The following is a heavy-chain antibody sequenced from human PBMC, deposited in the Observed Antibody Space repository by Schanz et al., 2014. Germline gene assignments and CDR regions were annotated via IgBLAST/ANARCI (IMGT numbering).Heavy chain of an antibody. Sequence: EVQLLESGGGLVQPGGSLRLSCLASGFAFSSYGMNWLRQAPGKGLEWVSVIGVDGTTTYYADSVKGRFTISRDNSKSTLYVEMNSLRVEDTAVYYCATASSPVREAGAGSSFHLWGQGTLVTVSS. D-gene: IGHD6-13*01. CDR2: IGVDGTTT. J-gene: IGHJ5*02. CDR1: GFAFSSYG. CDR3: ATASSPVREAGAGSSFHL. V-gene: IGHV3-23*01.